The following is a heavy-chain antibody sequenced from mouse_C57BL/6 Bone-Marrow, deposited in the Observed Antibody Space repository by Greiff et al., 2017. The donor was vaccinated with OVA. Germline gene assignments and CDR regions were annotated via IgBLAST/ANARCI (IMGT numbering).Heavy chain of an antibody. V-gene: IGHV1-18*01. D-gene: IGHD1-1*01. CDR1: GYTFTDYN. CDR3: ATRSRNYYGSRNWYFDV. Sequence: VQLKQSGPELVKPGASVKIPCKASGYTFTDYNMDWVKQSHGKSLEWIGDINPNNGGTIYNQKFKGKATLTVDKSSSTAYMELRSLTSEDTAVYYCATRSRNYYGSRNWYFDVWGTGTTVTVSS. J-gene: IGHJ1*03. CDR2: INPNNGGT.